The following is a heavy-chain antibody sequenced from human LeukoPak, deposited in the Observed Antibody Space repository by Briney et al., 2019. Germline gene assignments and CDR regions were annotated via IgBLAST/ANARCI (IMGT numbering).Heavy chain of an antibody. Sequence: GGSLRLSCAASGFTVSSNYMSCVRQAPGKGLEWVSFIYRGGSTSYADSVKGRFTIFTDNSKNTLYLQMNSLRAEEKAVYYCARMTTVVIHFDYWGQGTLVTVSS. V-gene: IGHV3-66*02. CDR1: GFTVSSNY. CDR2: IYRGGST. J-gene: IGHJ4*02. CDR3: ARMTTVVIHFDY. D-gene: IGHD4-23*01.